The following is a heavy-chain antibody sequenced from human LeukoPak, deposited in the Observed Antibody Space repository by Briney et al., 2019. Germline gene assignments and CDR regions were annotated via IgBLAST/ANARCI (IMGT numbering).Heavy chain of an antibody. CDR1: GFTFSSYA. CDR2: ISGSGGST. V-gene: IGHV3-23*01. Sequence: GGSLRLSCAASGFTFSSYAMSWVRQAPGKGLEWVSAISGSGGSTYYADSVKGRFTISRDNSKNTLYLQMNSLRAEDTAVYYCARDSLPVGATPGDGDAFDIWGQGTMVTVSS. J-gene: IGHJ3*02. D-gene: IGHD1-26*01. CDR3: ARDSLPVGATPGDGDAFDI.